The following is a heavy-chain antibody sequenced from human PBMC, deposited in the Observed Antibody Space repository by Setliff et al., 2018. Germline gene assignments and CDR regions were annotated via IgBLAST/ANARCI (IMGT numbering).Heavy chain of an antibody. CDR1: GGSISSHY. D-gene: IGHD3-9*01. CDR3: ARQKNYYDYDILTGPGYYFDY. J-gene: IGHJ4*02. V-gene: IGHV4-59*08. Sequence: PSETLSLTCTVSGGSISSHYWSWIRQPPGKGLEWIGSIHYSGSTYYNPSLKSRVTISIDTSKNQFSLKLSSVTAADTAVYYCARQKNYYDYDILTGPGYYFDYWGQGTLVTVSS. CDR2: IHYSGST.